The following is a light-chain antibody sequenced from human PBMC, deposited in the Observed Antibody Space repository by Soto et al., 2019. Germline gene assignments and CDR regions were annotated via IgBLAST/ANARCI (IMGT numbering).Light chain of an antibody. CDR2: GAS. J-gene: IGKJ2*02. CDR3: QQYNNWPRT. V-gene: IGKV3-15*01. CDR1: QSVSTN. Sequence: EIVMTQSPATLSVSPGERATLSCRASQSVSTNLAWYQQKPGQAPRLLIYGASTRATGIPARFSGSGSGTEFTLTISGLQSEDFAAYYCQQYNNWPRTFGQGTKLEIK.